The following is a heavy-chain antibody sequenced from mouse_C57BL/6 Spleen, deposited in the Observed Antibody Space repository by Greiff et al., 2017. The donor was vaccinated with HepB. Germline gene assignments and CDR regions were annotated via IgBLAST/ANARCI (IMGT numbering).Heavy chain of an antibody. Sequence: QVQLQQSGAELVRPGTSVKVSCKASGYAFTNYLIEWVKQRPGQGLEWIGVINPGSGGTNYNEKFKGKATLTADKSSSTAYMQLSSLTSEDSAVYFCAREGYGSRRVDYWGQGTSVTVSS. D-gene: IGHD1-1*01. J-gene: IGHJ4*01. CDR3: AREGYGSRRVDY. V-gene: IGHV1-54*01. CDR1: GYAFTNYL. CDR2: INPGSGGT.